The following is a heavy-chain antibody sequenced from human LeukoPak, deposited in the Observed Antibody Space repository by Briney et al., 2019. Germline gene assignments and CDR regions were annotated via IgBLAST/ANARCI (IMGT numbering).Heavy chain of an antibody. J-gene: IGHJ4*02. Sequence: GRSLRLSCAASGFSFHTYGMHWVRQALGKGPEWVALMSYDGRDIYYADSVKGRFTTSRDNAKNTLYLQMNSLRTEDTAVYYCSKEHRVGASRGLDYWAQGTLVTVSS. CDR2: MSYDGRDI. V-gene: IGHV3-30*18. D-gene: IGHD3-10*01. CDR3: SKEHRVGASRGLDY. CDR1: GFSFHTYG.